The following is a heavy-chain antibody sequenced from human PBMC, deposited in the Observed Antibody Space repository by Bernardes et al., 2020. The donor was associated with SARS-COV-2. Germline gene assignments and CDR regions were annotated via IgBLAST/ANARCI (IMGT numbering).Heavy chain of an antibody. CDR1: GYTFTGYY. V-gene: IGHV1-2*02. J-gene: IGHJ3*02. D-gene: IGHD3-22*01. Sequence: ASVKVSCKASGYTFTGYYIHWVRQAPGQGLAWMGLINPNSGGTNYAQKFQGRVTMTRDTSISTAYMELSRLRSDDTAVYYCARLGGSGYPPGIWGQGTMVTVSS. CDR2: INPNSGGT. CDR3: ARLGGSGYPPGI.